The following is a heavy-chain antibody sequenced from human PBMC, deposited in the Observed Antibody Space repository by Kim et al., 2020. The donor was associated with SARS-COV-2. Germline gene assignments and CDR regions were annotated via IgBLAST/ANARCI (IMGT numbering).Heavy chain of an antibody. Sequence: SGPTLVKPTQTLTLTCTFSGFSLSTSGMCVSWIRQPPGKALEWLALIDWDDDKYYSTSLKTRLTISKDTSKNQVVLTMTNMDPVDTATYYCARIRSFPNTYYYDSSGYYSPLGAFDIWGQGTMVTVSS. CDR3: ARIRSFPNTYYYDSSGYYSPLGAFDI. CDR1: GFSLSTSGMC. J-gene: IGHJ3*02. V-gene: IGHV2-70*01. CDR2: IDWDDDK. D-gene: IGHD3-22*01.